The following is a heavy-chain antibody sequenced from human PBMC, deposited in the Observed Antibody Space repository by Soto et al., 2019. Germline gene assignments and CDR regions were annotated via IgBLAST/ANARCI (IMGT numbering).Heavy chain of an antibody. CDR1: GFTFTSHA. D-gene: IGHD6-19*01. CDR3: ARERGEYTSGWYDY. J-gene: IGHJ4*02. Sequence: EVQLVESGGGLVQPGGSLRLSCAASGFTFTSHAIHWVRQAPGQGLEYVSSMTSTGDRADYANSVKGRFTVSRDESKNTLYLQMDSLRTEDMAVYYCARERGEYTSGWYDYWGQGTVVTVSS. V-gene: IGHV3-64*01. CDR2: MTSTGDRA.